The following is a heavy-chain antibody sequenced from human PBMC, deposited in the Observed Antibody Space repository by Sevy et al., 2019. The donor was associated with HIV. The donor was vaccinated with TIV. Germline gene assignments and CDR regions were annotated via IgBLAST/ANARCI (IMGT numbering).Heavy chain of an antibody. CDR2: IYYSGST. CDR3: AREGPRIAQFDY. V-gene: IGHV4-39*02. J-gene: IGHJ4*02. D-gene: IGHD6-13*01. CDR1: GGSVSSSSYY. Sequence: SETLSLTCTVSGGSVSSSSYYWGRIRQPPGKGLDWIGSIYYSGSTYYNPSLKSRFTISLDTSKNQFSLKVRSVTAADTAVYYCAREGPRIAQFDYWGQGALVTVSS.